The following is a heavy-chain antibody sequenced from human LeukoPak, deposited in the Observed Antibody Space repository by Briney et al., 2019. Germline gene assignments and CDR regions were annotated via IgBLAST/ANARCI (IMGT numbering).Heavy chain of an antibody. Sequence: SETLSLTCTVSGGSISSSSDYWGWIRQPPGKGLEWIGSIYYSGSTYYNPSLKSRVTISVDTSKNQFSLKLSSVTAADTAVYYCARRGIYCSSTSCFYYYYYMDVWGKGTTVTVSS. CDR2: IYYSGST. D-gene: IGHD2-2*01. V-gene: IGHV4-39*01. CDR1: GGSISSSSDY. CDR3: ARRGIYCSSTSCFYYYYYMDV. J-gene: IGHJ6*03.